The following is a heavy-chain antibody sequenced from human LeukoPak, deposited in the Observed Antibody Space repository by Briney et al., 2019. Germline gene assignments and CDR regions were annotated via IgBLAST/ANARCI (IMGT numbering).Heavy chain of an antibody. Sequence: PSETLSLTCTVSGYSISSGYYWGWIWQPPGKGLEWIGSIYHSGSTYYNPSLKSRVTIAVDTSKNQFSLKLSSVTAADTAVFYCAREYDYVWGSYRYLSAFDYWGQGTPVTVSS. CDR1: GYSISSGYY. J-gene: IGHJ4*02. CDR2: IYHSGST. CDR3: AREYDYVWGSYRYLSAFDY. V-gene: IGHV4-38-2*02. D-gene: IGHD3-16*02.